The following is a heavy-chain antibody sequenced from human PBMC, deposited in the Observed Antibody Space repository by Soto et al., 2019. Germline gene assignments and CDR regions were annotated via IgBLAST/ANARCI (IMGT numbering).Heavy chain of an antibody. J-gene: IGHJ4*02. CDR2: MSYDGGDT. Sequence: VGSLRLSCAASGFTFSRYAIHWLRQTPGKGLEWVAFMSYDGGDTFYADSVKGRFTISRDNSKNTLFLHMSNLRAEDTAMYCCTIVRVAHSALDQWGQGTLVTVSS. D-gene: IGHD3-10*02. CDR1: GFTFSRYA. V-gene: IGHV3-30*15. CDR3: TIVRVAHSALDQ.